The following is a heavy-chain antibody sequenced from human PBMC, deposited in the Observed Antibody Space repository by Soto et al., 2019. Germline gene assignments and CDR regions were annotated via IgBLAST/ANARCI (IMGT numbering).Heavy chain of an antibody. Sequence: ASVKVSCKVSGYTLTELSMHWVRQAPGKGLEWMGGFDPEDGETIYAQKFQGRVTMTEDTSTDTAYMELSSLRSEDTAVYYCAKDFSYIQSSGQKRYYYYYYGMDVWGQGTTVTVSS. J-gene: IGHJ6*02. CDR2: FDPEDGET. CDR1: GYTLTELS. CDR3: AKDFSYIQSSGQKRYYYYYYGMDV. V-gene: IGHV1-24*01. D-gene: IGHD6-19*01.